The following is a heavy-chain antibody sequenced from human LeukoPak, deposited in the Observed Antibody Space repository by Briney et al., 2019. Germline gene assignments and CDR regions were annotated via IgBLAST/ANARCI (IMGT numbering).Heavy chain of an antibody. CDR1: GGSISSSSYY. CDR2: IYYSGST. D-gene: IGHD6-19*01. CDR3: ARHGPFVAGTSFDY. J-gene: IGHJ4*02. Sequence: SETLSLTCTVSGGSISSSSYYWGWIRQPPGKGLEWIGSIYYSGSTYYNPSLKSRVTISVDTSKNQFSLKLSSVTAADTAVYYCARHGPFVAGTSFDYWGQGTLVTVSS. V-gene: IGHV4-39*01.